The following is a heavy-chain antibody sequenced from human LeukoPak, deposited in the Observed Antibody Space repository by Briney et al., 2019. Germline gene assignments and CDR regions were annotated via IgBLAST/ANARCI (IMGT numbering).Heavy chain of an antibody. CDR1: GYSFSRYG. CDR3: ARASSSAPAQNWFDP. Sequence: ASVKVSCKASGYSFSRYGVNWVRQAPGQGLEWMGWISAYNGNKVHAQNFQGRVTLTTDTSTSTAYMELRRLMSDDTAVYYCARASSSAPAQNWFDPWGQGTLVTVSS. V-gene: IGHV1-18*01. CDR2: ISAYNGNK. D-gene: IGHD6-19*01. J-gene: IGHJ5*02.